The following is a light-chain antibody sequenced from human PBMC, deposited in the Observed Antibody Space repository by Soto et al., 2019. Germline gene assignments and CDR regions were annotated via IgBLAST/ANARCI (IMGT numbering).Light chain of an antibody. CDR2: GVS. J-gene: IGKJ4*01. CDR3: PQYGSSPLT. CDR1: QSVSSSY. Sequence: EIVLTQSPGTLSLSPGERATLSCRASQSVSSSYLAWYQQKPGQAPRLLIYGVSSRATGIPDRFSGSGSGTDFTLTISRLEAEDFAVYYCPQYGSSPLTFGGGTKVEIK. V-gene: IGKV3-20*01.